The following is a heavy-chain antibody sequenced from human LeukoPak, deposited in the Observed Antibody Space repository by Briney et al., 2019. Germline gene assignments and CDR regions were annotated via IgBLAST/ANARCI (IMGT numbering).Heavy chain of an antibody. CDR3: ARDLGSAIFGVVTPNWFDP. CDR2: INTNTGNP. J-gene: IGHJ5*02. V-gene: IGHV7-4-1*02. D-gene: IGHD3-3*01. CDR1: GYTFTSYA. Sequence: ASVKVSCKASGYTFTSYAMNWVRQAPGQGLEWMGWINTNTGNPTYAQGFTGRFVFSLDTSVSTAYLQISSLKAEDTAVYYCARDLGSAIFGVVTPNWFDPWGQGTLVTDSS.